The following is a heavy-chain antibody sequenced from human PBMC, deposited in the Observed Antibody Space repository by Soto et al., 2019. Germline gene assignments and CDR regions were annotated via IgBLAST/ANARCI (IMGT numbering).Heavy chain of an antibody. CDR1: GFTFSGYG. V-gene: IGHV3-33*01. CDR2: IWYDGSNK. D-gene: IGHD4-17*01. J-gene: IGHJ4*02. CDR3: ARDQRAATVVTPAIDY. Sequence: GGSLRLSCAASGFTFSGYGMHWVRQAPGKGLEWVAVIWYDGSNKYYADSVKGRFTISRDNSKNTLYLQMNSLRAEDTAVYYCARDQRAATVVTPAIDYWGQGTLVTVSS.